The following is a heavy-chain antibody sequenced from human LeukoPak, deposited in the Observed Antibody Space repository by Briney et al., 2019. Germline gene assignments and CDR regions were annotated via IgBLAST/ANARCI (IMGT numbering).Heavy chain of an antibody. D-gene: IGHD3-16*01. CDR3: ATYTDSWKASPIDY. Sequence: PGGSLRLSCAASGFTFNSYAMSWVRQAPGKGLEWVSGISASGGSTYYADSVKGRFTISRDNSKNTLYLQMNILRAEDTAVYYCATYTDSWKASPIDYWGQGTLVTVSS. V-gene: IGHV3-23*01. CDR2: ISASGGST. J-gene: IGHJ4*02. CDR1: GFTFNSYA.